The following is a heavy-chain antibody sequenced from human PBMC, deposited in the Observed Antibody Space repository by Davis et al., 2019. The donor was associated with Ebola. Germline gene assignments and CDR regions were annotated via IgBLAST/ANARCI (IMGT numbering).Heavy chain of an antibody. D-gene: IGHD2-2*01. V-gene: IGHV1-69*13. J-gene: IGHJ6*02. CDR3: ARYCSSTHFCGPDTIPGYYYGMDV. CDR1: GGTFSSYA. CDR2: ILPMFGTV. Sequence: SVKVSCKASGGTFSSYAINWVRQAPGQGLEWMGAILPMFGTVRNAQTFQGRVTITADESTGTAYMELSSLTSEVTAVYYCARYCSSTHFCGPDTIPGYYYGMDVWGQGTTVIVSS.